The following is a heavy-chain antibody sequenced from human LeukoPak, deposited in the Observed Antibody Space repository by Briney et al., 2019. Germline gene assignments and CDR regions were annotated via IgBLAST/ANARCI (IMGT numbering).Heavy chain of an antibody. D-gene: IGHD6-13*01. CDR3: ATEAGVD. CDR2: IYSAGGT. J-gene: IGHJ4*02. Sequence: PGGSLRLSCAASGFTFTKKDMTWVRQAPGNGLEWVSSIYSAGGTYYADSVKGRFTISRDNSKNTVSLQMNSLRTEDTAVYYCATEAGVDWGQGTLVTVSS. V-gene: IGHV3-66*01. CDR1: GFTFTKKD.